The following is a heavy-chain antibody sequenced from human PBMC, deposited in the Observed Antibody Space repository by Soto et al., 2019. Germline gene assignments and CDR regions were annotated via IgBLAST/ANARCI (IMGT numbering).Heavy chain of an antibody. D-gene: IGHD1-26*01. CDR2: ISPYDGDT. Sequence: QVQLVQSGVEVKKPGASVKVSCKASGYTFTTYGISWVRQAPEQGLEWMGWISPYDGDTNYADTLQGRVNLTTDTSTTTAYMELRSLRSDDTAMYYCARDHGGSYQADSFDPWGQGTLVIVSS. CDR1: GYTFTTYG. J-gene: IGHJ5*02. CDR3: ARDHGGSYQADSFDP. V-gene: IGHV1-18*01.